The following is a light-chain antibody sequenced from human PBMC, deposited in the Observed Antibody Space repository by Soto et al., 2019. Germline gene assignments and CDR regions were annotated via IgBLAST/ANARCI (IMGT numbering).Light chain of an antibody. CDR1: QTISSVY. CDR2: GAS. CDR3: QQYGGSPPFT. J-gene: IGKJ2*01. V-gene: IGKV3-20*01. Sequence: EIVLTQSPGALFLSPGERATLSCRASQTISSVYLAWYQQKPGQAPRLLIFGASSRATGIPDRFSGSGSGTDFTLTISRLEPEDFAVYYCQQYGGSPPFTFGQGTKVEIK.